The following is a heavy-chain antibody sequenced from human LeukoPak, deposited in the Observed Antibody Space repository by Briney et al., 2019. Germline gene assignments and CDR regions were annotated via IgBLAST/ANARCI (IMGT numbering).Heavy chain of an antibody. CDR2: SYSGNTT. CDR1: GFTVRSNY. CDR3: ATYSSGRRGYYFDS. V-gene: IGHV3-66*01. J-gene: IGHJ4*02. D-gene: IGHD6-19*01. Sequence: PGGSLRLSCAASGFTVRSNYMSWVRQAPGKGLEWVAISYSGNTTYCADSVRGRFTISRDKSKNRLHLQMNSLRAEDTAVYYCATYSSGRRGYYFDSWGQGTLVTVSS.